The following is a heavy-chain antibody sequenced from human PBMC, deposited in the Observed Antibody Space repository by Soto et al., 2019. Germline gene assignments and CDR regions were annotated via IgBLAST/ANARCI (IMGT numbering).Heavy chain of an antibody. CDR2: IYASGNT. V-gene: IGHV4-4*07. CDR1: GGSISGYY. CDR3: ARVGRTRATVTTDAFDV. J-gene: IGHJ3*01. D-gene: IGHD4-17*01. Sequence: QVQLQESGPGLVKPSETLSLTCTVSGGSISGYYWSWIRQPAGKRLEWIGRIYASGNTNKNPSLKRRVTMLVDTSKSQFSLRLNSVTAADTAVYYCARVGRTRATVTTDAFDVWGQGTKVTVSS.